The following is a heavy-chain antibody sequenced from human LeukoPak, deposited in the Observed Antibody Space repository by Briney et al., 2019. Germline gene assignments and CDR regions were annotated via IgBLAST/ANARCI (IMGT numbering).Heavy chain of an antibody. CDR2: IIPIFGTA. Sequence: ASVKVSCKASGGTFSSYAISWVRQAPGQGLEWMGRIIPIFGTANYAQKFQGRVTITTDESTSTDYMELSSLKSEDTAVYYCASGSSPPSYFDYWGQGTLVTVSS. D-gene: IGHD2-15*01. J-gene: IGHJ4*02. V-gene: IGHV1-69*05. CDR3: ASGSSPPSYFDY. CDR1: GGTFSSYA.